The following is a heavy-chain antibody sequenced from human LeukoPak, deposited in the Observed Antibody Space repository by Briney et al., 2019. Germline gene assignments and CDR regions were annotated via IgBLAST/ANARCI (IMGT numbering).Heavy chain of an antibody. CDR1: GFTFSSYE. CDR2: IGSSGGTM. Sequence: PGGSLRLSCAASGFTFSSYEMNWVRQAPGKGLEWVSYIGSSGGTMYYADSVRGRFTIFRDNARNSLYLQMNSLGAEDTAVYFCARSQYGGTGDYPLDYFDFWGQGTLVTVSS. CDR3: ARSQYGGTGDYPLDYFDF. J-gene: IGHJ4*02. D-gene: IGHD3-9*01. V-gene: IGHV3-48*03.